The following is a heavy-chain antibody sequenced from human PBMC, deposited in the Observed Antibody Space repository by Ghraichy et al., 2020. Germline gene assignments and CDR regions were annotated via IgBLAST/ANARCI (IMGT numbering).Heavy chain of an antibody. CDR2: INPDGSEK. CDR1: GFTFSRHY. D-gene: IGHD3-16*01. V-gene: IGHV3-7*01. J-gene: IGHJ4*02. Sequence: ETLSLTCAASGFTFSRHYMTWVRQAPGKGLEGVAKINPDGSEKYYVDSVRGRFTISRDNAKNALYLQVNSLRGEDTAVYYCAREIWWRFDYWGQGTLVTVSS. CDR3: AREIWWRFDY.